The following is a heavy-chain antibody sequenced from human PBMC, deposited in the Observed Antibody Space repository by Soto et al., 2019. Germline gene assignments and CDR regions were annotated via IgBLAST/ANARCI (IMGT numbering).Heavy chain of an antibody. CDR1: GFTFSSYW. V-gene: IGHV3-7*01. J-gene: IGHJ5*02. CDR2: IKQDGSEK. CDR3: AREGGTLVAATPSRWFDP. D-gene: IGHD2-15*01. Sequence: LRLSCAASGFTFSSYWMSWVRQAPGKGLEWVANIKQDGSEKYYVDSVKGRFTISRDNAKNSLYLQMNSLRAEDTAVYYCAREGGTLVAATPSRWFDPWGQGTLVTVSS.